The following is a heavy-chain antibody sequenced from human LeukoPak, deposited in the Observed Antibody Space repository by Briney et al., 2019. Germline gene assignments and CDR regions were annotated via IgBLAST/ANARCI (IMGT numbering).Heavy chain of an antibody. D-gene: IGHD3-22*01. CDR3: ARVPYYYDSSGSGYFDY. CDR1: GGTFSSYA. CDR2: IIPIFGTA. J-gene: IGHJ4*02. V-gene: IGHV1-69*13. Sequence: GASVKVSCKASGGTFSSYAISWVRQAPGQGLEWMGGIIPIFGTANYAQKFQGRVTITADESTSTAYMELSSLRSEDTAVYYCARVPYYYDSSGSGYFDYWGQGTLVTVSS.